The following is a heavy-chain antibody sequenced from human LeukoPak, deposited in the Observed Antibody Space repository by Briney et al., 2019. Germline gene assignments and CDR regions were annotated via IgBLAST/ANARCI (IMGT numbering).Heavy chain of an antibody. CDR1: GGSFSGYY. V-gene: IGHV4-34*01. J-gene: IGHJ5*02. D-gene: IGHD3-10*01. CDR3: ERLGWLYGSGSMNWFDP. Sequence: PSETLSLTCAVYGGSFSGYYWSWIRQPPGKGLEWIGEINHSGSTNYNPSLKSRVTISVDTSKNQFSLKLSSVTAADTAVYYCERLGWLYGSGSMNWFDPWGQGTLVTVSS. CDR2: INHSGST.